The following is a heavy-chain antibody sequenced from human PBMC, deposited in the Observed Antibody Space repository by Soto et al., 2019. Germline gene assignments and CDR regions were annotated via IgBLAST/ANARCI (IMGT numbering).Heavy chain of an antibody. D-gene: IGHD5-12*01. CDR2: IYYSGST. Sequence: QVQLQESGPGLVKPSETLSLTCTVSGGSISSYYWSWIRQPPGKGLEWIGYIYYSGSTNYNPSLNSRVTRSVAPPRNQSSLKLSSVTAADTAVYYCARYSGYDPYYFDYWGQGTLVTVSS. V-gene: IGHV4-59*08. CDR3: ARYSGYDPYYFDY. CDR1: GGSISSYY. J-gene: IGHJ4*02.